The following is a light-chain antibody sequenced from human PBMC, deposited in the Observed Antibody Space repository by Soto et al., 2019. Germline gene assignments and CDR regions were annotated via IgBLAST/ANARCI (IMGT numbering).Light chain of an antibody. CDR3: MQGTRWPWT. V-gene: IGKV2-30*01. J-gene: IGKJ1*01. CDR1: QSLVYSDGNTY. CDR2: KVS. Sequence: IVVTQSPLSLPVTLGQPASISCKSSQSLVYSDGNTYLNWFQQRPGQSPRRLIYKVSNRDSGVPDRFSGSGSGPEFTLKINRVEADDVGVYYCMQGTRWPWTFGQGTKVEI.